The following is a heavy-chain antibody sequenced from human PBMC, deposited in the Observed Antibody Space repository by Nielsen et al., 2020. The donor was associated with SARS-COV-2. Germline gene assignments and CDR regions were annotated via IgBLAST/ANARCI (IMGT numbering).Heavy chain of an antibody. J-gene: IGHJ1*01. CDR3: ARHISGALH. D-gene: IGHD2-15*01. CDR2: IHYSGDT. Sequence: SETLSLTCIVSGGSISSGSHYWSWLRQHPGKGLEWLGYIHYSGDTFYNPSLKRRLTISADTSKNHFSLKLISVTAADTAVYFCARHISGALHWGQGIPVTVSS. V-gene: IGHV4-31*03. CDR1: GGSISSGSHY.